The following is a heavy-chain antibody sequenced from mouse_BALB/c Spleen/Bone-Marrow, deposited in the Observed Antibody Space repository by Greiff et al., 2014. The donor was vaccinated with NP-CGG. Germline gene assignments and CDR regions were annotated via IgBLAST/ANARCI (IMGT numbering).Heavy chain of an antibody. CDR2: INPSNGRT. CDR1: GYTFTIYW. CDR3: ARWGITLAY. V-gene: IGHV1S81*02. D-gene: IGHD2-4*01. J-gene: IGHJ3*01. Sequence: QVQLQQSGAELVKPGASVKLSCKASGYTFTIYWMHWVKQRPGQGLEWIGEINPSNGRTNYNEKFKSKATLTVDKSSSTAYMQLSSLTSEDSAVYYCARWGITLAYWGQGTLVTVSA.